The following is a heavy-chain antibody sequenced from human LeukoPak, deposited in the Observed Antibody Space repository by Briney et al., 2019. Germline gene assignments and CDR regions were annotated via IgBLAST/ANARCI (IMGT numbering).Heavy chain of an antibody. Sequence: ASVKVSCKASGYTFITYDINWVRQAPGQGLEWMGGIIPIFGTANYAQKFQGRVTITTDESTSTAYMELSSLRSEDTAVYYCAGSSTYYDFWSGYSVGNFDYWGQGTLVTVS. D-gene: IGHD3-3*01. CDR1: GYTFITYD. V-gene: IGHV1-69*05. J-gene: IGHJ4*02. CDR3: AGSSTYYDFWSGYSVGNFDY. CDR2: IIPIFGTA.